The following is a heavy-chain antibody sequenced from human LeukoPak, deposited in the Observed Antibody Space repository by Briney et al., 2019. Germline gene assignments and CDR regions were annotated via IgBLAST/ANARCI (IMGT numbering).Heavy chain of an antibody. J-gene: IGHJ4*02. CDR3: ARGNQPTPPGYYYDSSGYYNPLLY. V-gene: IGHV1-8*03. CDR2: MNPNSGNT. Sequence: ASVKVSCKASGYTFTSYDINWVRQATGQGLEWMGWMNPNSGNTGYAQKFQGRVTITRNTSISTAYMELSSLRSEDTAVYYCARGNQPTPPGYYYDSSGYYNPLLYWGQGTLVTVSS. CDR1: GYTFTSYD. D-gene: IGHD3-22*01.